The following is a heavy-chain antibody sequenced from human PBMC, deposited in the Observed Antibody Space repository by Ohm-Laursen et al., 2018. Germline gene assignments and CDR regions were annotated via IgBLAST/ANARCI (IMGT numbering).Heavy chain of an antibody. Sequence: ASVKVSCKASGYTFTIYYMHWVRQAPGQGLEWMGIINTGGGSTSHAQKIQGRLTMTRDTSTSTVYMELSSLRSEDTAMYYCARGQPIDFWGQGTLVTVSS. CDR3: ARGQPIDF. V-gene: IGHV1-46*01. CDR2: INTGGGST. J-gene: IGHJ4*02. CDR1: GYTFTIYY.